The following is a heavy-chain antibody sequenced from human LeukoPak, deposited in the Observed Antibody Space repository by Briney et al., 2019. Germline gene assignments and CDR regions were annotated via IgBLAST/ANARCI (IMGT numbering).Heavy chain of an antibody. V-gene: IGHV3-30-3*01. D-gene: IGHD6-19*01. J-gene: IGHJ3*02. CDR3: ASGYSSGWSPARAFDI. Sequence: GGSLRLSCAASGFTFSSYAMHWVRQAPGKGLEWVAVISYDGSNKYYADSVKGRFTISRDNSKNTLYLQMNSLRAEDTAVYYCASGYSSGWSPARAFDIWGQGTMVTVSS. CDR1: GFTFSSYA. CDR2: ISYDGSNK.